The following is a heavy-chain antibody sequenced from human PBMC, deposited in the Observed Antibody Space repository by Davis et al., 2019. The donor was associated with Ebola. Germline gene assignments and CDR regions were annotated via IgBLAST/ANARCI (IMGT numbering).Heavy chain of an antibody. V-gene: IGHV3-66*04. CDR1: GFTFSSNS. D-gene: IGHD4-17*01. CDR2: IYRDGRM. CDR3: TRHVPGDFWYFGL. J-gene: IGHJ2*01. Sequence: GESLKISCAASGFTFSSNSMNWVRQAPGKGLEWVSVIYRDGRMYHADSVKGRFTISRDNSKNTVYLQINSLRAEDTAMYHCTRHVPGDFWYFGLWGRGTLVTVSS.